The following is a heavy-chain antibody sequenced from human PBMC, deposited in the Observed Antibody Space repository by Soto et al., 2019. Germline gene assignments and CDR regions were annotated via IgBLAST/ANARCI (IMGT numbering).Heavy chain of an antibody. CDR1: GFTFSSYS. J-gene: IGHJ3*01. CDR3: ARSPGGYYID. V-gene: IGHV3-48*04. D-gene: IGHD3-9*01. Sequence: GGSLRLSCAASGFTFSSYSMNWVRQAPGKGLEWVSYISSSSSTIYYADSVKGRFTISRDNAKNTVYLQMNSLRAEDTAVYYCARSPGGYYIDWGQGTMVTVSS. CDR2: ISSSSSTI.